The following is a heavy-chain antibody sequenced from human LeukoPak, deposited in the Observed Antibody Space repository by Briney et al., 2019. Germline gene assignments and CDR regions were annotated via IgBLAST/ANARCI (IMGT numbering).Heavy chain of an antibody. D-gene: IGHD4-17*01. Sequence: GGPLRLSCVVSGFPFSIYGMPGAGHSPARGGEWVWGISGRGDRTIYADSVRGRFTISRDNSQRMVYLHMDSLRADDTAVYYCAKGHGDWKGNYFDYWGQGALVTVSS. V-gene: IGHV3-23*01. CDR1: GFPFSIYG. J-gene: IGHJ4*02. CDR3: AKGHGDWKGNYFDY. CDR2: ISGRGDRT.